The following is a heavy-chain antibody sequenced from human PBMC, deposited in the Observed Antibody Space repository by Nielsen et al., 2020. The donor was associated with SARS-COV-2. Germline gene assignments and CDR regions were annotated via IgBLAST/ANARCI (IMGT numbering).Heavy chain of an antibody. D-gene: IGHD3-9*01. V-gene: IGHV5-51*01. CDR3: ARLRSGNYFVDS. Sequence: GGSLRLSCKVSGYTFASLWIGWVRQMPGKGLEWLGIIFPHDLETVYSPSFQGQVTISAAKSSNIAYLQWSSLKATDTATYYCARLRSGNYFVDSWGQGTQVAVSS. CDR2: IFPHDLET. J-gene: IGHJ4*02. CDR1: GYTFASLW.